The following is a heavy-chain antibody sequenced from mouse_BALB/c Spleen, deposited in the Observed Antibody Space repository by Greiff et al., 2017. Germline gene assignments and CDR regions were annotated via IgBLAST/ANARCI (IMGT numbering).Heavy chain of an antibody. V-gene: IGHV1S56*01. D-gene: IGHD1-1*01. Sequence: QVQLQQSGPELVKPGASVRISCKASGYTFTSYYIHWVKQRPGQGLEWIGWIYPGNVNTKYNEKFKGKATLTADKSSSTAYMQLSSLTSEDSAVYFCARKTTVDYFDYWGQGTTLTVSS. CDR3: ARKTTVDYFDY. J-gene: IGHJ2*01. CDR1: GYTFTSYY. CDR2: IYPGNVNT.